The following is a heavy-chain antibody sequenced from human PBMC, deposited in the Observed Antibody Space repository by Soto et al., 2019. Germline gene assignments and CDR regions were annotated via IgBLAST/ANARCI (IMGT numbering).Heavy chain of an antibody. Sequence: LSCAASEFTFSNQANNSFRHAPGKGLERVSVISYDGSNKYYAASVNGRFTISRDNSKNTLYLQMNSLRAEATAVYYCAIDFYSYGGSAYFYYCWGQRTLVLGSS. CDR2: ISYDGSNK. J-gene: IGHJ4*02. V-gene: IGHV3-30*03. D-gene: IGHD2-21*01. CDR1: EFTFSNQA. CDR3: AIDFYSYGGSAYFYYC.